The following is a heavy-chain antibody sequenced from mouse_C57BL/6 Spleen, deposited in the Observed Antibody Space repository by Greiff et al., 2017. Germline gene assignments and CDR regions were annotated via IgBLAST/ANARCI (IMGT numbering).Heavy chain of an antibody. J-gene: IGHJ2*01. CDR2: INPGSGGT. Sequence: VQRVESGAELVRPGTSVKVSCKASGYAFTNYFMEWVKQRPGQGLEWIGVINPGSGGTNYNEKFKGKATLTADKSSSTAYMQLSSLTSEDAAVDCCARRRGDSYYFDDWGQGTTLTVSS. V-gene: IGHV1-54*01. CDR1: GYAFTNYF. CDR3: ARRRGDSYYFDD.